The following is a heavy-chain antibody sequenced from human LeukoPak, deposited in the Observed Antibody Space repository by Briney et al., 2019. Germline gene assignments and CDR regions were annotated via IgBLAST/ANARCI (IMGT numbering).Heavy chain of an antibody. V-gene: IGHV1-69*06. CDR1: GGTFSSCA. CDR2: IIPIFGTA. D-gene: IGHD2-2*01. CDR3: ASWVVPAASGPYFDY. Sequence: GSSVKVSCKASGGTFSSCAISWVRQAPGQGLEWMGGIIPIFGTANYAQKFQGRVTTTADKSTSTAYMELSSLRSEDTAVYYCASWVVPAASGPYFDYWGQGTLVTVSS. J-gene: IGHJ4*02.